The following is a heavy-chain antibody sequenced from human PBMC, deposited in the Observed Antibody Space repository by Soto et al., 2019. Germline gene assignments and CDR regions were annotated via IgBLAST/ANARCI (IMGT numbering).Heavy chain of an antibody. D-gene: IGHD2-2*01. J-gene: IGHJ4*02. V-gene: IGHV1-2*02. Sequence: QVQLVQSGAEVKKPGASVKVSCKASGYTFTGYYMHWVRQAPGQGLEWMGWINPNSGGTNYAQKFQGAVTMTMXXSXSXXYMELSRLRSDDTAVYSCARSSPGWCISTSCSFDYWGQGTLVTVSS. CDR1: GYTFTGYY. CDR3: ARSSPGWCISTSCSFDY. CDR2: INPNSGGT.